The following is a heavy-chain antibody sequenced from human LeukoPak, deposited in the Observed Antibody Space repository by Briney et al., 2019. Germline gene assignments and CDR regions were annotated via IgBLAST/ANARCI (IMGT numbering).Heavy chain of an antibody. D-gene: IGHD6-13*01. Sequence: PSQTLSLTCAVSGGSISSGGYSWSWIRQPPGKGLEWIGYIYHSGSTYYNPSLKSRVTISVDRSKNQFSLKLSSVTAADTAVYYYARAWGIAAQRDWFDPWGQGTLVTVSS. J-gene: IGHJ5*02. CDR1: GGSISSGGYS. CDR2: IYHSGST. V-gene: IGHV4-30-2*01. CDR3: ARAWGIAAQRDWFDP.